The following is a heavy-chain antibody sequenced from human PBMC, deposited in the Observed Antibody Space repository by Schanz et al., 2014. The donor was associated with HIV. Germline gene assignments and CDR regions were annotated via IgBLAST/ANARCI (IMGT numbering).Heavy chain of an antibody. CDR2: IKEDGSEI. CDR3: ACECDYGGNSCFDY. CDR1: GFTFSRHW. D-gene: IGHD4-17*01. Sequence: EVQLVESGGCLVQPGRSLRLSCAASGFTFSRHWMTWGRQVPGKGLEWVANIKEDGSEINYVDSVKGRFTISRDNAKNSLSLQMNSLRAEDTALYYCACECDYGGNSCFDYWGQGTLVTVSS. V-gene: IGHV3-7*03. J-gene: IGHJ4*02.